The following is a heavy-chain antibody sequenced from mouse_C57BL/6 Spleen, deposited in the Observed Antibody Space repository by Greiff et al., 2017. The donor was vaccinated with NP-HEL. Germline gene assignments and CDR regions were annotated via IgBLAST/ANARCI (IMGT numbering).Heavy chain of an antibody. V-gene: IGHV14-1*01. CDR3: TTGDYYGSSNWYFDV. CDR1: GFNIKDYY. D-gene: IGHD1-1*01. CDR2: IDPEDGDT. J-gene: IGHJ1*03. Sequence: VQLQQSGAELVRPGASVKLSCTASGFNIKDYYMHWVKQRPEQGLEWIGRIDPEDGDTEYAPKFQGKATMTADTSSNTAYLQLSSLTSEDTAVYYWTTGDYYGSSNWYFDVWGTGTTVTVSS.